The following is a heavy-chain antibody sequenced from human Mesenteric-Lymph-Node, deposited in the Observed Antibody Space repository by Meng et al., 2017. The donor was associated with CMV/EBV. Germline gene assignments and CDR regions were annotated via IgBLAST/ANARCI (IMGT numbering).Heavy chain of an antibody. CDR1: GGTFSNYV. Sequence: SVKVSCKASGGTFSNYVITWVRQAPGQGLEWMGAIIPIFGTENYAQKFQGRVTITTDESTSTAYMELSSLRSDDTAVYYCARDRLPYDFWSGYTYWGQGTLVTVSS. J-gene: IGHJ4*02. CDR2: IIPIFGTE. V-gene: IGHV1-69*05. D-gene: IGHD3-3*01. CDR3: ARDRLPYDFWSGYTY.